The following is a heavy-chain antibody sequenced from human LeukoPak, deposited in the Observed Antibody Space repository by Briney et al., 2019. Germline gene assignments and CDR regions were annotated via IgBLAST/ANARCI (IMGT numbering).Heavy chain of an antibody. CDR2: IYYSGST. CDR3: ARKGYSYGYDY. CDR1: GGSISSYY. Sequence: SETLSLTCTVSGGSISSYYWSWIRQPPGKGLEWIGYIYYSGSTNYNPSLKSRVTISVDTSKNQFSLKLSSVTTADTAVYYCARKGYSYGYDYWGQGTLVTVSS. J-gene: IGHJ4*02. D-gene: IGHD5-18*01. V-gene: IGHV4-59*01.